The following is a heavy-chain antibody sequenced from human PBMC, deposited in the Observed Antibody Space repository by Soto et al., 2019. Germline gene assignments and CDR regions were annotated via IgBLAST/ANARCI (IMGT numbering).Heavy chain of an antibody. CDR3: ARDLSTYYYGSGSYLGSNAFDI. CDR1: GFTVSSNY. D-gene: IGHD3-10*01. J-gene: IGHJ3*02. Sequence: GGSLRLSCAASGFTVSSNYMSWVRQAPGKGLEWVSVIYSGGSTYYADSVKGRFTISRDNSKNTLYLQMNSLRAEDTAVYYCARDLSTYYYGSGSYLGSNAFDIWGQGTMVTVSS. V-gene: IGHV3-66*01. CDR2: IYSGGST.